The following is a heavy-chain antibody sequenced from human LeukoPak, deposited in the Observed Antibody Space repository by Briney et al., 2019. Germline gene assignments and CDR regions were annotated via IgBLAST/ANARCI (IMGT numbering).Heavy chain of an antibody. CDR1: GFTFSSYG. J-gene: IGHJ4*02. CDR2: ISCDGSNK. V-gene: IGHV3-30*18. D-gene: IGHD3-22*01. CDR3: AKGYYYDSSGYYYPPFDY. Sequence: GGSLRLSCAASGFTFSSYGMHWVRQAPGKGLEWVAVISCDGSNKYYADSVKGRFTISRDNSKNTLYLQMNSLRAEDTAVYYCAKGYYYDSSGYYYPPFDYWGQGTLVTVSS.